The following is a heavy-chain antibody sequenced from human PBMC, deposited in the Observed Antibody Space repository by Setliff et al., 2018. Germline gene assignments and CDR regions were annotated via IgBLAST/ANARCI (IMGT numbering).Heavy chain of an antibody. D-gene: IGHD2-15*01. V-gene: IGHV1-2*02. CDR2: IDPNSGVT. CDR1: GYTFTINH. J-gene: IGHJ5*02. CDR3: ARDSPEMVAPPAAHCFDP. Sequence: GASVKVSCKASGYTFTINHLYWVRQAPGQGLECMGWIDPNSGVTHYGQKFQGRVSMTRDTSISTAFMELSGLTSDDTAVYYCARDSPEMVAPPAAHCFDPWGQGTLVTVSS.